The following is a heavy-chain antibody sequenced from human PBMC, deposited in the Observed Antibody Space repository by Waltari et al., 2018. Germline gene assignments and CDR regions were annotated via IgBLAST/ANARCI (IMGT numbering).Heavy chain of an antibody. CDR2: ISGSAGST. J-gene: IGHJ4*02. CDR3: AKDQYTSSRRGFDS. V-gene: IGHV3-23*01. CDR1: GSNLCTYA. D-gene: IGHD3-10*01. Sequence: EVQLSESGGGLVQPGGSLSLSLAAAGSNLCTYAMRWVRQAPGKGLEWVSTISGSAGSTYYADSVKGRFTISRDISKNTLFLQMNSLRAEDTALYSCAKDQYTSSRRGFDSWGQGTLVTVSS.